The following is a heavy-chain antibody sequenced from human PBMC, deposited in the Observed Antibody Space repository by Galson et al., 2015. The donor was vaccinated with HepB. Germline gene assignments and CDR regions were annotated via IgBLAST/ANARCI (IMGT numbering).Heavy chain of an antibody. J-gene: IGHJ4*02. CDR1: GFIFSNAW. V-gene: IGHV3-15*01. D-gene: IGHD3-3*01. CDR3: TTDPSKDYDFWSSYYTDLTDY. Sequence: SLRLSCAASGFIFSNAWMSWVRQAPGKGLEWVGRIKSETDGGTIDYAAPVKGRFTISRDDSKNTLYLQMNSLKTEDTAIYYCTTDPSKDYDFWSSYYTDLTDYWGQGTLVTVSS. CDR2: IKSETDGGTI.